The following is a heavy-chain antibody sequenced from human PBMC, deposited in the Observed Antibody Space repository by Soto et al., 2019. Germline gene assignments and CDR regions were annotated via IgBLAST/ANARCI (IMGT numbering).Heavy chain of an antibody. Sequence: QVQVVESGGGVVQPGRSLRLSCAASGFTFRSYGMHWVRQAPGKGLEWVAAIWYDGSNKYYADSVKGRFTISRDNSENTLYLQMNSLRAEATAVYYCARDRTGRGNWFDPWGQGTLVTVSS. CDR2: IWYDGSNK. D-gene: IGHD7-27*01. CDR3: ARDRTGRGNWFDP. CDR1: GFTFRSYG. J-gene: IGHJ5*02. V-gene: IGHV3-33*01.